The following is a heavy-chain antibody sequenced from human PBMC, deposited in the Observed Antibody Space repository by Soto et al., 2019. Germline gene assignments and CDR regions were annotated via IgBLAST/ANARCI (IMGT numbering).Heavy chain of an antibody. CDR2: INGDGTTT. Sequence: EVQLVETGGGLVQPGGSLRLSCAASGFTFNKYWIHWLRQPSGQGPMWVSRINGDGTTTNYADSVKGRFAISRDNAKNTGYLQMISLRAEDTALYYCARVVRGHYGKDVWGQGTTVTVSS. J-gene: IGHJ6*02. CDR3: ARVVRGHYGKDV. CDR1: GFTFNKYW. V-gene: IGHV3-74*01. D-gene: IGHD3-10*01.